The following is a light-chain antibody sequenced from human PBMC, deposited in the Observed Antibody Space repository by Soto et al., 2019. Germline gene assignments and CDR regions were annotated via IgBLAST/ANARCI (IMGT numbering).Light chain of an antibody. CDR2: EGS. J-gene: IGLJ2*01. CDR1: SSDVGSYNL. Sequence: QSVLTQPASVSGSPGQSINISCTGTSSDVGSYNLVSWYQQHPGKAPKLLIYEGSKRPSGVSNRFSGSKSGNTASLTISGLQAEDEADYSCCSYAGSSTFGVVVGGGTKVTVL. CDR3: CSYAGSSTFGVV. V-gene: IGLV2-23*03.